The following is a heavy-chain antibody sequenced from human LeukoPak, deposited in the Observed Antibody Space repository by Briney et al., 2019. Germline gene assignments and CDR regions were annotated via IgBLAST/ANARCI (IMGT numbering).Heavy chain of an antibody. Sequence: PSETLSLTCTVSGGSISSYYWSWIRQPPGKGLEWIGYIYYSGSTNYNPSLKSRVTISVDTSKNQFSLKLSSVTAADTAVYYCARFSGGYGLDYWGQGTLVTVSS. V-gene: IGHV4-59*08. D-gene: IGHD1-26*01. J-gene: IGHJ4*02. CDR3: ARFSGGYGLDY. CDR2: IYYSGST. CDR1: GGSISSYY.